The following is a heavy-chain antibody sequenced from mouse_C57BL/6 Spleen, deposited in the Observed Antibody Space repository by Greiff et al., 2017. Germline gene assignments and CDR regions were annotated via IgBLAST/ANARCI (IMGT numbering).Heavy chain of an antibody. CDR2: ILPGSGST. CDR3: ARGALFITTVVASRWYFDV. J-gene: IGHJ1*03. V-gene: IGHV1-9*01. Sequence: QVQLQQSGAELMKPGASVKLSCKATGYTFTGYWIEWVKQRPGHGLEWIGEILPGSGSTNYNEKFKGKATFTADTSSNTAYMQLSSLTTEDFAIYYWARGALFITTVVASRWYFDVWGTGTTVTVSS. CDR1: GYTFTGYW. D-gene: IGHD1-1*01.